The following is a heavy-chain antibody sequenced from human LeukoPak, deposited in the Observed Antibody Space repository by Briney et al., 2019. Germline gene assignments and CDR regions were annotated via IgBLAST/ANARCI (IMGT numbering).Heavy chain of an antibody. Sequence: SETLSLTCAVSGGSISSGGYSWSWIRQPPGKGLEWIGYIYHSGSTYYNPSLKSRVTISVDRSKNQFSLKLSSVTAADTAVYYCPRDSEQQYFDYWGQGTLVTVSS. CDR3: PRDSEQQYFDY. CDR1: GGSISSGGYS. CDR2: IYHSGST. V-gene: IGHV4-30-2*01. J-gene: IGHJ4*02. D-gene: IGHD6-13*01.